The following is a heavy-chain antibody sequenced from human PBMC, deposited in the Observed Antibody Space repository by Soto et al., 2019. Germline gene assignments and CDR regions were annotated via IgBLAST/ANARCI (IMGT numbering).Heavy chain of an antibody. D-gene: IGHD6-19*01. CDR2: IIPIFGTA. J-gene: IGHJ4*02. V-gene: IGHV1-69*13. CDR3: AKDQMGGSGWYYNY. CDR1: GGTFSSYA. Sequence: SVKVSCKASGGTFSSYAISWVRQAPGQGLEWMGGIIPIFGTANYAQKFQGRVTITADESTSTAYMELSSLRSEDTAVYYCAKDQMGGSGWYYNYWGQGTLVTVSS.